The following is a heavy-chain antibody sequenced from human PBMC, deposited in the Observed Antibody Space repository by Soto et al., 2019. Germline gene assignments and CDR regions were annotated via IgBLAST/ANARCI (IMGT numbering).Heavy chain of an antibody. D-gene: IGHD5-12*01. CDR3: TRIQRRWLSSDS. Sequence: QLQLQESGPGLVKPSETLSLTCTVSGGSISNSSYYWGWIRQPPGKGLEWIGHIYYTGTSYSNPSLKGRVTLPVDTSKNQFSLKLNSMTAADTAVFYCTRIQRRWLSSDSWGQGTLVTVSS. V-gene: IGHV4-39*01. CDR1: GGSISNSSYY. CDR2: IYYTGTS. J-gene: IGHJ4*02.